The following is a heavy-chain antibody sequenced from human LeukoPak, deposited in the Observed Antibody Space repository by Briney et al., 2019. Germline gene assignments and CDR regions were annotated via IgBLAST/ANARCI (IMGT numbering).Heavy chain of an antibody. V-gene: IGHV3-48*03. CDR1: GFTFSSYE. J-gene: IGHJ6*03. Sequence: GGSLRLSCAASGFTFSSYEMNWVRQAPGKGLEWVSYISSSGSTIYYADSVKGRFTISRDNAKNSLYLQMNSLRAEDTAVCYCARDRTGSGSYGYYYYYYMDVWGKGTTVTISS. CDR2: ISSSGSTI. CDR3: ARDRTGSGSYGYYYYYYMDV. D-gene: IGHD3-10*01.